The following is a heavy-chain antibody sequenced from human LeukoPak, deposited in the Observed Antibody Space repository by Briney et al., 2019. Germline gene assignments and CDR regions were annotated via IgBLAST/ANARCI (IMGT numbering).Heavy chain of an antibody. CDR1: GGSISSYY. Sequence: SETLSLTCTVSGGSISSYYWSWIRQPAGKGLEWIGCIHTSGDTNYNPSLKSRVTMSVDTSKNQFSLKLSSVTAADTAVYYCATGPPPDFDYWGQGTLVTVSS. CDR3: ATGPPPDFDY. V-gene: IGHV4-4*07. CDR2: IHTSGDT. J-gene: IGHJ4*02.